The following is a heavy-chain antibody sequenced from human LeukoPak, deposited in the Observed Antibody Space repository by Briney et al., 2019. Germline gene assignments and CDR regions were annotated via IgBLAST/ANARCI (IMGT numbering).Heavy chain of an antibody. CDR3: AKRHYGSGYNS. V-gene: IGHV3-23*01. Sequence: GGSLRLSCAASGLTFSTYVMSWVRQAPGKGLEWVSAISGSGSSTYYADSVKGRFTISRDNSRNTLYLQMNSLRAEDTAVYHCAKRHYGSGYNSWGQGTLVTVSS. D-gene: IGHD3-3*02. J-gene: IGHJ4*02. CDR2: ISGSGSST. CDR1: GLTFSTYV.